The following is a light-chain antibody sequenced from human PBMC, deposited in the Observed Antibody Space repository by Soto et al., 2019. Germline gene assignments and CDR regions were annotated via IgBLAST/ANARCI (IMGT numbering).Light chain of an antibody. J-gene: IGKJ1*01. V-gene: IGKV1-5*03. CDR1: QSIGTW. CDR3: QQFNSDSPA. CDR2: KAS. Sequence: IQITQSPSTLSASVGDRVTVPCRASQSIGTWLAWYQQKLGKAPKLLIYKASSLESGVPARFSGSGSGTEFTLTISSLQPDDFATYYCQQFNSDSPAFGQGTKV.